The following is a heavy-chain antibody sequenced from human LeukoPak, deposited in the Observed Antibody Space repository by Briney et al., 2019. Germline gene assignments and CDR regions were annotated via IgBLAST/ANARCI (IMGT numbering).Heavy chain of an antibody. Sequence: GGSLRLSCAASGFTFDDCAMHWVRQAPGKGLEWVSGISWNSGSIGYADSVKGRFTISRDNAKNSLYLQMNSLRAEDTALYYCAKGGYGQIYYYMDVWGKGTTVTVSS. CDR1: GFTFDDCA. CDR2: ISWNSGSI. CDR3: AKGGYGQIYYYMDV. J-gene: IGHJ6*03. V-gene: IGHV3-9*01. D-gene: IGHD6-25*01.